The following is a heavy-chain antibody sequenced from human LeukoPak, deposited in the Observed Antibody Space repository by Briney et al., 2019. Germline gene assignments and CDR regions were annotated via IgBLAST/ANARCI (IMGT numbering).Heavy chain of an antibody. Sequence: APVKVSCKASGYTFTGYYMHWVRQAPGQGLEWMGWINPNSGGTNYAQKFQGRVTMTRDTSISTAYMELSRLRSDDTAVYYCARAYSSGWQYFDYWGQGTLVTVSS. J-gene: IGHJ4*02. CDR2: INPNSGGT. CDR3: ARAYSSGWQYFDY. V-gene: IGHV1-2*02. D-gene: IGHD6-19*01. CDR1: GYTFTGYY.